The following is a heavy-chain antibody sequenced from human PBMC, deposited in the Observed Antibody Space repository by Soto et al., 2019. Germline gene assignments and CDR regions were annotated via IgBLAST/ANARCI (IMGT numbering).Heavy chain of an antibody. CDR1: GYTFENYY. CDR2: IDPTGGRT. Sequence: QVHLVQSGAAVKKPGASVKVSCKASGYTFENYYVHWVRQAPGQGLEWLAMIDPTGGRTTCAQKIQDRITVTRDTSTSTVYMQLSSLTSNDTALYYCARELQFPHQETGMDVWGQGTTVTVSS. D-gene: IGHD2-15*01. V-gene: IGHV1-46*02. J-gene: IGHJ6*02. CDR3: ARELQFPHQETGMDV.